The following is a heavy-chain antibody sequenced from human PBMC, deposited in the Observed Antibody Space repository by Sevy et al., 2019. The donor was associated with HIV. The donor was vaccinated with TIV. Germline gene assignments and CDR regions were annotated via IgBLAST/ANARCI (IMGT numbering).Heavy chain of an antibody. CDR3: ERDNFEVGAPLRWHALDI. CDR2: INPNSGGT. Sequence: ASVKVSCKASGYTFTGYYMHWVRQAPGQGLEWMGWINPNSGGTNYAQKFQGRVTMTRDTSISTAYMELSRLRSDDTAVYYCERDNFEVGAPLRWHALDIWGQRTMVTVSS. V-gene: IGHV1-2*02. CDR1: GYTFTGYY. D-gene: IGHD3-16*01. J-gene: IGHJ3*02.